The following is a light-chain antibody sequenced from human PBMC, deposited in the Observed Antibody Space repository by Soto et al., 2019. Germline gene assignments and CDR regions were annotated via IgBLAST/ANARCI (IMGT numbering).Light chain of an antibody. Sequence: DIQMTQSPWAGAAPVGGGGTSTCRASQGISSWLAWYQQKPGKAPKLLIYAASSLQSGVTSRFSGSGSGTDFTLTIRSMQPEDFATYYCQKANSFPLTCGRGTKGDIK. CDR1: QGISSW. V-gene: IGKV1-12*01. J-gene: IGKJ4*01. CDR2: AAS. CDR3: QKANSFPLT.